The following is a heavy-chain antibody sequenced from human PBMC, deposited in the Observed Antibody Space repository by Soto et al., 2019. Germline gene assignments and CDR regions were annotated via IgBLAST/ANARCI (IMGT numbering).Heavy chain of an antibody. D-gene: IGHD3-22*01. J-gene: IGHJ4*02. CDR2: IYHSGST. CDR3: MRKDFYDRRFDS. CDR1: GGSISSSHW. Sequence: QVQLQESGPGLVKPSGTLSLTCAVSGGSISSSHWWTWVRQPPGKGLEWIGEIYHSGSTNYNPSPKSRVTTSVDKPKNQFSLKSSSVTAAAAAVYYCMRKDFYDRRFDSWGQGTLVTVSS. V-gene: IGHV4-4*02.